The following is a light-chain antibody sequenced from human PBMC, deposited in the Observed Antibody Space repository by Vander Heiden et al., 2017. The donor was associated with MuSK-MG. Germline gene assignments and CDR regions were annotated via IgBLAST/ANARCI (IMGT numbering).Light chain of an antibody. CDR3: AKSVTSGWV. V-gene: IGLV8-61*01. J-gene: IGLJ3*02. Sequence: QPVVTQEPSFSLSPGGTVTLTCGLSSGSVSTNSNPSWFQQTPGQAPLTLIYNTNTRSSGVPDRFSGSILGNKAALTITGAQADDEAYYYCAKSVTSGWVFGGGTKLTVL. CDR2: NTN. CDR1: SGSVSTNSN.